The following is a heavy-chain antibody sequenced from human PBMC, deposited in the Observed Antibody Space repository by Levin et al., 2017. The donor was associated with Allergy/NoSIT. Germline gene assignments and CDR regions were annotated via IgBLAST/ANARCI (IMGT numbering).Heavy chain of an antibody. CDR3: TSGGLGFGEGRVDY. CDR2: MNPNSGNT. Sequence: ASVKVSCKASGYTFTSYDINWVRQATGQGLEWVGWMNPNSGNTGSAQKFQGRVTMTKNTSTSTAYMELSSLRSEDTAVYYCTSGGLGFGEGRVDYWGQGTLVTVSS. J-gene: IGHJ4*02. V-gene: IGHV1-8*01. D-gene: IGHD3-10*01. CDR1: GYTFTSYD.